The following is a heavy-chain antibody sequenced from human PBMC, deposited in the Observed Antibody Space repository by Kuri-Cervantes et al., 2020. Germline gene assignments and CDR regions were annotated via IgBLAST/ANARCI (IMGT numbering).Heavy chain of an antibody. CDR2: ISTYNGNT. CDR3: ARGGITMVQGAQGYTVYYYYYMDV. D-gene: IGHD3-10*01. Sequence: ASVKVSCKASGYTFTSYGISWVRQAPGQGLEWMGWISTYNGNTKYAQKVQGRVTMTTDTSTSTAYMEVRSLRSDDTAMYYCARGGITMVQGAQGYTVYYYYYMDVWGKGTTVTVSS. V-gene: IGHV1-18*01. CDR1: GYTFTSYG. J-gene: IGHJ6*03.